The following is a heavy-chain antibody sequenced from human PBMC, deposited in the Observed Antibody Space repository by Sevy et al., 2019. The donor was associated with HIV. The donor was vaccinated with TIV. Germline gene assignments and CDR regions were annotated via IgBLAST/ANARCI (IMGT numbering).Heavy chain of an antibody. V-gene: IGHV1-24*01. CDR2: FHEDGEE. CDR3: ATDIVVGRDY. CDR1: GFTLTEFS. J-gene: IGHJ4*01. D-gene: IGHD2-2*01. Sequence: ASVKVSCKVSGFTLTEFSVHWVRQPPGKSLEWMGGFHEDGEEMYAQKFQGRITVTQDTSTDTAYMELSSLRSEDTAVYYCATDIVVGRDYWGQEPWSPSPQ.